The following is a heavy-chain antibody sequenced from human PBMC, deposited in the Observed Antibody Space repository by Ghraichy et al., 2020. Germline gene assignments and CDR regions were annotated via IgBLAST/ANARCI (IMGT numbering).Heavy chain of an antibody. CDR2: IYYSGST. J-gene: IGHJ1*01. Sequence: SETLSLTCTVSGGSISSYYWSWIRQPPGKGLEWIGYIYYSGSTNYNPSLKSRVTISVDTSKNQFSLKLSSVTAADTAVYYCARHVGFSRQQLSFQHWGQGTLVTVSS. D-gene: IGHD6-13*01. CDR1: GGSISSYY. V-gene: IGHV4-59*08. CDR3: ARHVGFSRQQLSFQH.